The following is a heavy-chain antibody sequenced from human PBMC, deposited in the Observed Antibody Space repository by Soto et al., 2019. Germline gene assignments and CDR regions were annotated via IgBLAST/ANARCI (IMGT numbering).Heavy chain of an antibody. V-gene: IGHV4-31*03. CDR2: IYYSGST. CDR1: GGSISSGGYY. D-gene: IGHD3-9*01. J-gene: IGHJ5*02. Sequence: QVQLQESGPGLVKPSQTLSLTCTVSGGSISSGGYYWSWIRQHPGKGLEWIGYIYYSGSTYYNPSLKSRVTISVDTSKNQFSLKRSSVTAADTAGYYCARARADYDILTGYYGALNWFDPWGQGTLVTVSS. CDR3: ARARADYDILTGYYGALNWFDP.